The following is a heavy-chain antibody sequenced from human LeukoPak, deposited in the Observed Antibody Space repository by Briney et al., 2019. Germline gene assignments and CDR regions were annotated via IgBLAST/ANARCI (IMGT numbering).Heavy chain of an antibody. CDR3: ARTQSQSGSYRYYFGY. J-gene: IGHJ4*02. Sequence: SETLSLTGTVSGASVGSAGYYWSWIRQPPGGGLEWIGHIYYISNTNYNPSLKSRVTMSVDPSKNQSSLKLNSVTAADTAVYYCARTQSQSGSYRYYFGYWGQGTLVTVSS. CDR1: GASVGSAGYY. D-gene: IGHD1-26*01. V-gene: IGHV4-61*08. CDR2: IYYISNT.